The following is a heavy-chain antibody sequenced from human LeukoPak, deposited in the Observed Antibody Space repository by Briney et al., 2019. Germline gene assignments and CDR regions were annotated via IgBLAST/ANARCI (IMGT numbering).Heavy chain of an antibody. D-gene: IGHD6-19*01. V-gene: IGHV1-18*01. J-gene: IGHJ4*02. Sequence: ASVKVSCKASGYTFTSYGISWVRQAPGQGLEWMGWISAYNGNTNYAQKLQGRVTMTTGTSTSTAYMELRSLRSDDTAVYYCARVITDTYSSGWYPDYWGQGTLVTVSS. CDR3: ARVITDTYSSGWYPDY. CDR2: ISAYNGNT. CDR1: GYTFTSYG.